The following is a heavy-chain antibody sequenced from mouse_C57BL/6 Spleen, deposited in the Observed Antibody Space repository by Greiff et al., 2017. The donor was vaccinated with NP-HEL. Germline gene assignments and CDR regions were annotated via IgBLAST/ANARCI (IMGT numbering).Heavy chain of an antibody. CDR1: GYAFSSSW. CDR3: ARSNLRYYFDY. D-gene: IGHD2-5*01. V-gene: IGHV1-82*01. CDR2: IYPGDGDT. J-gene: IGHJ2*01. Sequence: QVQLQQSGPELVKPGASVKISCKASGYAFSSSWMNWVKQRPGKGLEWIGLIYPGDGDTNYNGKFKGKATLTADKSSSTAYMQLSSLTSEDSAVYFCARSNLRYYFDYWGQGTTLTVSS.